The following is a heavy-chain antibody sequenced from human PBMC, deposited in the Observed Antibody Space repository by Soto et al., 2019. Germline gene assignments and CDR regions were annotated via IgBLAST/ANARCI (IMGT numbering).Heavy chain of an antibody. Sequence: PXESLRLSCAASGFTFTSFALSWVRQAPGKGLEWVSAISGSVGATYYADSVKGRFTVSRDNSRNTVYLQVDSLRVEDTAVYHCEIGEWLSTSYFNFWGKGTLVTVSS. CDR3: EIGEWLSTSYFNF. D-gene: IGHD3-3*01. J-gene: IGHJ4*02. V-gene: IGHV3-23*01. CDR2: ISGSVGAT. CDR1: GFTFTSFA.